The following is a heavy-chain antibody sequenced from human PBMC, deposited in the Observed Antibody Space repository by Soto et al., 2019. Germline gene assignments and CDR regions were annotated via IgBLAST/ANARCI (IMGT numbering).Heavy chain of an antibody. CDR2: ISSSSSTI. V-gene: IGHV3-48*01. D-gene: IGHD3-3*01. J-gene: IGHJ4*02. CDR3: ARLNPGGGFLEWLLSYFDY. Sequence: GGSLRLSCAASGFTFSSYSMNWVRQAPGKGLEWVSYISSSSSTIYYADSVKGRFTISRDNAKNSLYLQMNSLRAEDTAVYYCARLNPGGGFLEWLLSYFDYWGQGTLVTVSS. CDR1: GFTFSSYS.